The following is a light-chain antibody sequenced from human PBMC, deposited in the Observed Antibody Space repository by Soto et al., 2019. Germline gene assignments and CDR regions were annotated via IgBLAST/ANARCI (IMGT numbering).Light chain of an antibody. CDR2: EVS. Sequence: QSALTQPASVSGSPGQSITISCTGTSSDVGNYKYVSWYQQHPGKAPKLMIYEVSNRPSGVSNRFSGSKSGNTASLTISGLQAEDEADYYCSSYTSSSTGVFGTGTKLTVL. V-gene: IGLV2-14*01. J-gene: IGLJ1*01. CDR3: SSYTSSSTGV. CDR1: SSDVGNYKY.